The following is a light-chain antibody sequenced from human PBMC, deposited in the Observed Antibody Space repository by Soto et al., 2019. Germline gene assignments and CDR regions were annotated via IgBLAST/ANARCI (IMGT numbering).Light chain of an antibody. CDR2: EIS. V-gene: IGKV3-20*01. CDR1: QNVDNDY. J-gene: IGKJ4*01. Sequence: EIVLTQSPGTLSLSPGERATLSCRASQNVDNDYLAWFQQKPGQAPRLLIYEISGRATGVPDRFGGTGSGTDFTLTISRLDPEDFAVYYCQQSSYSPLTFGGGT. CDR3: QQSSYSPLT.